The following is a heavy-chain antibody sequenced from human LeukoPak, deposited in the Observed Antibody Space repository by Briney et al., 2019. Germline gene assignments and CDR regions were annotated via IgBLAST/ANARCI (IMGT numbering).Heavy chain of an antibody. CDR2: INPSGGST. Sequence: GASVNVSCKASGYTFTSYYMHWVRQAPGQGLEWMGIINPSGGSTSYAQKFQGRVTMTRDTSTSTVYMELSSLRSEDTAVYYCARDEVGAYIDYWGQGTLVTVSS. CDR1: GYTFTSYY. V-gene: IGHV1-46*01. D-gene: IGHD1-26*01. J-gene: IGHJ4*02. CDR3: ARDEVGAYIDY.